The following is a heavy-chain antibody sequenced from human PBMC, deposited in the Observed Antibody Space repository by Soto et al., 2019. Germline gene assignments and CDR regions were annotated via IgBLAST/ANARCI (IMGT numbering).Heavy chain of an antibody. CDR1: GGSISSGDYY. CDR3: ARGRPSYYFDY. CDR2: IYYSGST. J-gene: IGHJ4*02. Sequence: PSETLSLTCTVSGGSISSGDYYWSWLRQPPGKGLEWIGYIYYSGSTNYNPSLKSRVIISVDTSKNQFSLKLSSVTAADTAVYYCARGRPSYYFDYWGQGTLVTVSS. V-gene: IGHV4-61*08.